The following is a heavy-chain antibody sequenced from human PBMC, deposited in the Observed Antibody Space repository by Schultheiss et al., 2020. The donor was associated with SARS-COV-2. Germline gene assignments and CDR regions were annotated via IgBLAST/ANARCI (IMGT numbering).Heavy chain of an antibody. CDR2: MYYSGST. V-gene: IGHV4-31*03. Sequence: TLSLTCTVSGGSISSGGYYWSWIRQHPGKGLEWIGYMYYSGSTYYNPSLKSRVTISVDTSKNQFSLKLSSVTAADTAVYYCARGYSSPPVGMDVWGQGTTVTVSS. J-gene: IGHJ6*02. CDR1: GGSISSGGYY. D-gene: IGHD6-13*01. CDR3: ARGYSSPPVGMDV.